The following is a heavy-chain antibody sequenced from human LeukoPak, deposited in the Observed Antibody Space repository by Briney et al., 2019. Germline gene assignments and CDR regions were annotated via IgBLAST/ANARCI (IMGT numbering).Heavy chain of an antibody. CDR3: AKGNDIGGYYYPHFDY. Sequence: AGGSLRLSCAASGFTFSSYWMHWVRQAPGKGLMWVSRINGDGSSTSYADSVKGRFTFSRDNSKNTLYLQMNSLRAEDTAVYYCAKGNDIGGYYYPHFDYWGQGTLVTVSS. CDR1: GFTFSSYW. CDR2: INGDGSST. V-gene: IGHV3-74*01. D-gene: IGHD3-22*01. J-gene: IGHJ4*02.